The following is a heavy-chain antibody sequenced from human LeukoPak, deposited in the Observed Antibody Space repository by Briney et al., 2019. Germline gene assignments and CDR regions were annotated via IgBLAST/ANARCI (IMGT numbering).Heavy chain of an antibody. V-gene: IGHV1-2*06. D-gene: IGHD3-22*01. CDR1: GYTFTGYH. CDR2: INPNSGDT. CDR3: ARDLYDGPYYYDSSGYGPFDY. Sequence: ASVKVSCKASGYTFTGYHMHWVRQAPGQGLEWMGRINPNSGDTNYAQKFQGRVTMTRDTSISTAYMELSRLRSDDTAVYYCARDLYDGPYYYDSSGYGPFDYWGQGTLVTVSS. J-gene: IGHJ4*02.